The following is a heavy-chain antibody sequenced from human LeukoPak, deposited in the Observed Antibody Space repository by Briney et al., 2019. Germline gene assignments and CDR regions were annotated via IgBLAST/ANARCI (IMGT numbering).Heavy chain of an antibody. V-gene: IGHV1-2*02. Sequence: ASVKVSCKASGYTFIGNYIHWVRQAPGQGLQWMGWINPNSGDTNYAQEFQGRVTMTRDTSISTAFLDLRRITSDDTAVYYCARGFCSGGDCYQRPNFDYWGRGTLVTVSS. D-gene: IGHD2-15*01. CDR1: GYTFIGNY. CDR3: ARGFCSGGDCYQRPNFDY. J-gene: IGHJ4*02. CDR2: INPNSGDT.